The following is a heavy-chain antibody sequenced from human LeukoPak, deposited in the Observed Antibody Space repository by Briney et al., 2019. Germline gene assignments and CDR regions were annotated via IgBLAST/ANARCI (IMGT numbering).Heavy chain of an antibody. CDR3: ARPNRIAAAGPSTPYYFDY. D-gene: IGHD6-13*01. CDR1: GYTFTSYY. V-gene: IGHV1-46*01. Sequence: ASVKVSCKASGYTFTSYYMHWVRQAPGQGLEWMGIINPSGGSTSYAQKFQGRVTMTRDTSTSTVYMELSSLRSEDTAVYYCARPNRIAAAGPSTPYYFDYWGQGTLVTVSS. CDR2: INPSGGST. J-gene: IGHJ4*02.